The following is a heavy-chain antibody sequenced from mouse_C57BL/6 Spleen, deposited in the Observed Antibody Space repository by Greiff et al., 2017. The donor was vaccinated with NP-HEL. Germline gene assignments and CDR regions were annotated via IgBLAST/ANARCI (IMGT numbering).Heavy chain of an antibody. CDR2: IRSKSNNYAT. CDR3: VRPYYGRGYFDV. J-gene: IGHJ1*03. D-gene: IGHD1-1*01. V-gene: IGHV10-1*01. Sequence: EVKVVESGGGLVQPKGSLKLSCAASGFSFNTYAMNWVRQAPGKGLEWVARIRSKSNNYATYYADSVKDRFTISRDDSESMLYLQMNNLKTEDTAMYYCVRPYYGRGYFDVWGTGTTVTVSS. CDR1: GFSFNTYA.